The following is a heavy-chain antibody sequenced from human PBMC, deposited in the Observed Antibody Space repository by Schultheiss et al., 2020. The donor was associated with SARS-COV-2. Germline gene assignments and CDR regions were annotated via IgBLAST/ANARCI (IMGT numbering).Heavy chain of an antibody. Sequence: GGSLRLSCAASGFTFSGSAMHWVRQASGKGLEWVGRIKSKTDGGTTDYAAPVKGRFTISRDDSKNTLYLQMNSPKTEDTAVYYCTTDLVISGDIVVVPAATPYGMDVWGQGTTVTVSS. CDR1: GFTFSGSA. J-gene: IGHJ6*02. V-gene: IGHV3-15*01. CDR3: TTDLVISGDIVVVPAATPYGMDV. CDR2: IKSKTDGGTT. D-gene: IGHD2-2*01.